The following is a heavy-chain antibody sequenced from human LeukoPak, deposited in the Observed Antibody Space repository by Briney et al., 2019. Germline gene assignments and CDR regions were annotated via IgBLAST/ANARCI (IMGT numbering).Heavy chain of an antibody. CDR3: ARLAAGVVVAAHHVVEAKSYHYSDY. CDR2: ISAYNGNT. J-gene: IGHJ4*02. CDR1: GYTFTSYG. Sequence: ASVKVSCKASGYTFTSYGISWVRQAPGQGLEWMGWISAYNGNTNYAQKLQGRVTMTTDTSTSTAYMELRSLRSDDTAVYYCARLAAGVVVAAHHVVEAKSYHYSDYWGQGTLVTVSS. D-gene: IGHD2-15*01. V-gene: IGHV1-18*01.